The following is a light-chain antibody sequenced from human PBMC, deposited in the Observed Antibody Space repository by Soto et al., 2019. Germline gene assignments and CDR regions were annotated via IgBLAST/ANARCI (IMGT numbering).Light chain of an antibody. CDR3: QSYDSILTGSV. CDR2: SNT. Sequence: QPVLTQPPSLSGAPGQRVTISCTGSSSNIGAGSDVHWYQQVPGTAPKLLIYSNTNRPSGVPDRFSASKSGTSASLAIAGLQAGDEADYYCQSYDSILTGSVFGGGTKLTVL. V-gene: IGLV1-40*01. J-gene: IGLJ3*02. CDR1: SSNIGAGSD.